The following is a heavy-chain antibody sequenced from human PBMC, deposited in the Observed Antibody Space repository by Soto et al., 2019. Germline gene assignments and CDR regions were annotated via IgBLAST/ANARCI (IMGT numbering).Heavy chain of an antibody. CDR1: AGTFSSFA. Sequence: QVQVVQSGAEVKKPASSVKVSCKGSAGTFSSFAVSWVRQAPGQGLEWMGGLIPISGTAKYAPKFHGRVAFTADESMNTAYMELGSLTSEDTAVYFCATPMDVDHWGQGTLVIVSS. CDR2: LIPISGTA. V-gene: IGHV1-69*01. CDR3: ATPMDVDH. J-gene: IGHJ4*02.